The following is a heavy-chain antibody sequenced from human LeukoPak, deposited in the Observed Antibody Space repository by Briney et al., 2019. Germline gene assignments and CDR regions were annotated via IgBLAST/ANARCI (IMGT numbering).Heavy chain of an antibody. J-gene: IGHJ5*02. CDR1: GFTFSSYA. CDR2: ISYDGSNK. V-gene: IGHV3-30*01. Sequence: PGRSLRLSCAASGFTFSSYAMHWVRQAPGKGLEWVAVISYDGSNKYYADSVKGRITISRDNSKNTLYLQMNSLRAEDTAVYYCARVSGATGYCSSTSCYGGPWFDPWGQGTLVTVSS. D-gene: IGHD2-2*01. CDR3: ARVSGATGYCSSTSCYGGPWFDP.